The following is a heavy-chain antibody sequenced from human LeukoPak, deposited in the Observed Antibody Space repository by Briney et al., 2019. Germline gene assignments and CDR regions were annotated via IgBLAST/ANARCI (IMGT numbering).Heavy chain of an antibody. J-gene: IGHJ4*02. D-gene: IGHD3-22*01. CDR1: GFTFSSYS. CDR2: ISSSSSYI. CDR3: ARGYYYDSSGYYYESVY. Sequence: GGSLRLSCAASGFTFSSYSMNWVRQAPGKGLEWVSSISSSSSYIYYAVSVKGRFTISRDNAKNSLYLQMNSMRAEDTAVYYCARGYYYDSSGYYYESVYWGQGTLVTVSS. V-gene: IGHV3-21*01.